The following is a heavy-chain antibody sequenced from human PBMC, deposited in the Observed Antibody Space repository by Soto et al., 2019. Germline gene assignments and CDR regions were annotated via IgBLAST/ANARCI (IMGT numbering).Heavy chain of an antibody. J-gene: IGHJ5*02. D-gene: IGHD3-3*01. Sequence: QVQLVQSGAEVKKPGSSVKVSCKASGGTFSSYTISWVRQAPGQGLERMGRIIPILGIANYAQKFQGRVTITADKSTSTAYMELSSLRSEDTAVYYCARGGGEYDFWSGRAADWFDPWGQGTLVTVSS. CDR2: IIPILGIA. V-gene: IGHV1-69*02. CDR1: GGTFSSYT. CDR3: ARGGGEYDFWSGRAADWFDP.